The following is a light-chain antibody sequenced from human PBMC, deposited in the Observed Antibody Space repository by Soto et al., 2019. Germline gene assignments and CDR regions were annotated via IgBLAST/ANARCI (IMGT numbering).Light chain of an antibody. V-gene: IGKV3-15*01. Sequence: DIVVTQSPCTLSASPGERVTLSFMASQFVSSRLAWYQQRPGQVPRLLIYDTSTRAPGISARFSGSGSGTEFTLTISSLQSEDFAVYYCQVYIQWPPGMFGPGTKVDIK. CDR2: DTS. CDR3: QVYIQWPPGM. CDR1: QFVSSR. J-gene: IGKJ1*01.